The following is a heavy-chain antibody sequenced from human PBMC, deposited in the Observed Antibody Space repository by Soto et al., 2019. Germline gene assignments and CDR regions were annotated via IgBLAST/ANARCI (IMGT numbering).Heavy chain of an antibody. J-gene: IGHJ4*02. V-gene: IGHV1-18*01. CDR3: ARDNIVVVPAAIGY. CDR1: GYAFTSYG. Sequence: GASVKVSCKASGYAFTSYGISWVRQAPGQGLEWMGWISAYNGNTNYAQKLQGRVTMTTDTSTSTAYMELRSLRSDDTAVYYCARDNIVVVPAAIGYWGQGALVT. D-gene: IGHD2-2*01. CDR2: ISAYNGNT.